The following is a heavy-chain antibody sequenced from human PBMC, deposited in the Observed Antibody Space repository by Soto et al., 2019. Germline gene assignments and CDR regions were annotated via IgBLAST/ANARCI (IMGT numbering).Heavy chain of an antibody. CDR1: GGSISSGGYY. D-gene: IGHD6-6*01. CDR3: ARALAARRPPPNLTLYGMDV. Sequence: PSETLSLTCTVSGGSISSGGYYWSWIRQHPGKGLEWIGYIYYSGSTYYNPSLKSRVTISVDTSKNQFSLKLSSVTAADTAVYYCARALAARRPPPNLTLYGMDVWGQGTTVTVSS. CDR2: IYYSGST. V-gene: IGHV4-31*03. J-gene: IGHJ6*02.